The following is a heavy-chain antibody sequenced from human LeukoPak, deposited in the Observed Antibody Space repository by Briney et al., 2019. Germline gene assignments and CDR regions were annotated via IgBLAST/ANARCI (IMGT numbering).Heavy chain of an antibody. CDR2: IYYSGST. J-gene: IGHJ4*02. D-gene: IGHD6-19*01. CDR1: GGSISGYY. CDR3: AVAVAGYSFDY. Sequence: PSETLSLTCTVSGGSISGYYWSWIRQPPGKGLEWIGYIYYSGSTKYNPSLKSRVTISVDASKNQFSLRLSSVTAADTAVYYCAVAVAGYSFDYWGQGTLVTVSS. V-gene: IGHV4-59*12.